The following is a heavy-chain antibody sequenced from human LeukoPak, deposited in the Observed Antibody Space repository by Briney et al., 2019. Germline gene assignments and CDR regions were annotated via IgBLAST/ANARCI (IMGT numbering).Heavy chain of an antibody. D-gene: IGHD3-10*01. CDR3: AKGRSYHRISQGGYFDY. CDR2: IWYDGSNK. V-gene: IGHV3-33*06. CDR1: GFTFSSYG. J-gene: IGHJ4*02. Sequence: PGRSLRLSCAASGFTFSSYGMHWVRQAPGKGLEWVAVIWYDGSNKYYADSVKGRFTISRDNSKNTLYLQMNSLRAEDTAVYYCAKGRSYHRISQGGYFDYWGQGTLVTVSS.